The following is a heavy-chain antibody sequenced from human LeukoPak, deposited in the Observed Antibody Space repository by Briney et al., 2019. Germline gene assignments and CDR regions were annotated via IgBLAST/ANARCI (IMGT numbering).Heavy chain of an antibody. Sequence: GGSLRLSCAASGFTFSSYGMHWVRQAPGKGLEWVAVISYDGSNKYYADSVKGRFTISRDNSKNTLYLQMNSLRAEDTAVNYCAKAYYYDSSGYPSFPYDWGQGTLVTVSS. CDR3: AKAYYYDSSGYPSFPYD. CDR1: GFTFSSYG. CDR2: ISYDGSNK. J-gene: IGHJ4*02. D-gene: IGHD3-22*01. V-gene: IGHV3-30*18.